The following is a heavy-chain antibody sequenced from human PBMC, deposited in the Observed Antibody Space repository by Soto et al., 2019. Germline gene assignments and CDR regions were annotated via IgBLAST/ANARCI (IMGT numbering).Heavy chain of an antibody. V-gene: IGHV3-33*01. CDR3: ARSNGSPRAGLSAAAYYYYYMDV. Sequence: GGSLRLSCAASGFTFSSYGMHWVRQAPGKGLEWVAVIWYDGSNKYYADSVKGRFTISRDNSKNTLYLQMNSLRAEDTAVYYCARSNGSPRAGLSAAAYYYYYMDVWGKGTTVTVSS. CDR1: GFTFSSYG. CDR2: IWYDGSNK. J-gene: IGHJ6*03. D-gene: IGHD6-13*01.